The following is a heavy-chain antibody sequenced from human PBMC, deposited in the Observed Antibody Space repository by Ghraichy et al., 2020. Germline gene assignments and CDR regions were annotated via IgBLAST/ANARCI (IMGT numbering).Heavy chain of an antibody. Sequence: SGPTLVKPTQTLTLTCTFSGFSLSSTGEGVGWIRQPPGKALEWLALVYWNDEKRYTPSLKSGLTITKDTSKNQVLLRMTNMDPVDTATYYCAHRDYFDYWGQGIMVNVSS. V-gene: IGHV2-5*01. CDR2: VYWNDEK. CDR1: GFSLSSTGEG. J-gene: IGHJ4*02. CDR3: AHRDYFDY.